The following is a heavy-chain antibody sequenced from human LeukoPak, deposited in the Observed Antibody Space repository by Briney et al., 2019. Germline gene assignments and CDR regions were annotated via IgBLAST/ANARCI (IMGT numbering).Heavy chain of an antibody. CDR3: ARDEVEGATHREAFDI. CDR1: GFTFDDYG. Sequence: RSGGSLRLSCAASGFTFDDYGMSWVRQAPGKGLEWVSGINWNGGSTGYADSVKGRFTISRDNAKNSLYLQMNSLRAEDTALYHCARDEVEGATHREAFDIWGQGTMVTVSS. V-gene: IGHV3-20*01. D-gene: IGHD1-26*01. CDR2: INWNGGST. J-gene: IGHJ3*02.